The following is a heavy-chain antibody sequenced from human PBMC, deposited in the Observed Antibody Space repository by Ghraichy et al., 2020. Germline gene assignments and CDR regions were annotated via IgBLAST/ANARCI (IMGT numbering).Heavy chain of an antibody. CDR3: WRAPSGGTAAGARYYYYMDV. V-gene: IGHV4-59*01. Sequence: SETLSLTCTVSGGSISNYYWSWIRQPPGKGLEWIGYIYYSGSTNYNPSLKSRVTISVDTSKNQFSLKLSSVTAADTAVYYCWRAPSGGTAAGARYYYYMDVWGKGTTVTVSS. D-gene: IGHD6-13*01. J-gene: IGHJ6*03. CDR1: GGSISNYY. CDR2: IYYSGST.